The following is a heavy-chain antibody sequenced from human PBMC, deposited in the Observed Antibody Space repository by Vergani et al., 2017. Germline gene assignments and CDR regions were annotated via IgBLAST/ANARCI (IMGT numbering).Heavy chain of an antibody. V-gene: IGHV4-39*01. CDR2: IYYSGST. D-gene: IGHD6-19*01. J-gene: IGHJ5*02. Sequence: QLQLQESGPGLVKPSATLSLTCSVSGASIRSSNYYWCWIRQPPGKGLEWIASIYYSGSTYYNPSLKSRVTISVDTSKNRFSLKLSSVTAADTAVYFCARHSTVEWLVKLGWIDPWGQGMLVTVSS. CDR1: GASIRSSNYY. CDR3: ARHSTVEWLVKLGWIDP.